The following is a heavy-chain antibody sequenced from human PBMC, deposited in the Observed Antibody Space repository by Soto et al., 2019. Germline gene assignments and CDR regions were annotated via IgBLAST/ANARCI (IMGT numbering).Heavy chain of an antibody. CDR2: IDPRDSYT. V-gene: IGHV5-10-1*01. D-gene: IGHD2-2*01. Sequence: PGESLKISCKGSGYSFTSNWISWVRQMPGKGLEWMGRIDPRDSYTNYGPSFQGHVIISVDKSDNTSYLQWSSLKASDTAIYFCAKDRYCSATSCQDFGSWGQGTLVTVSS. J-gene: IGHJ4*02. CDR3: AKDRYCSATSCQDFGS. CDR1: GYSFTSNW.